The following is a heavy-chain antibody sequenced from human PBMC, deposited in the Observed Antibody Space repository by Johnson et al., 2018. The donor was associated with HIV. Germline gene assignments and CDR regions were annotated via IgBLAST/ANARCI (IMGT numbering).Heavy chain of an antibody. D-gene: IGHD6-19*01. CDR1: GFIFSDYY. CDR3: AKDMGYSSFGYGFDI. J-gene: IGHJ3*02. CDR2: ISSSGTNI. V-gene: IGHV3-11*01. Sequence: GGLVKPGGSLRLSCAASGFIFSDYYMSWIRQAPGKGLEWVSYISSSGTNIYYADSVKGRFTISRENSENSLYLQLNSLRAEDTALYYCAKDMGYSSFGYGFDIWGQGTMVTVSS.